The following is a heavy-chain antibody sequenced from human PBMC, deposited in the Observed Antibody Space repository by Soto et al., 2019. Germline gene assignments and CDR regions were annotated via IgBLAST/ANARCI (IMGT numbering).Heavy chain of an antibody. CDR1: GGSISSGDYY. V-gene: IGHV4-30-4*01. Sequence: TLSLTCTVSGGSISSGDYYWSWIRQPPGKGLEWIGYIYYSGSTYYNPSLKSRVTISVDTSKNQFSLKLSSVTAADTAVYYCARDRYVDTAMVADYYYGMDVWGQGTTVTVSS. J-gene: IGHJ6*02. CDR2: IYYSGST. CDR3: ARDRYVDTAMVADYYYGMDV. D-gene: IGHD5-18*01.